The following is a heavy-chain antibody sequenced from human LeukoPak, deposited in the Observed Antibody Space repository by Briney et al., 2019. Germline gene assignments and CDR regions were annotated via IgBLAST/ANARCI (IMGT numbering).Heavy chain of an antibody. D-gene: IGHD6-13*01. Sequence: SSETLSLTCTVSGVSISSYYWSWIRQPPGEGLEWIGNIFYSGSPNYKSSLKSRVTTSFDTSKNQFSLKLSSVTAADTAVYYCARVGHIVAAGTYDYWGQGTLVTVSS. CDR3: ARVGHIVAAGTYDY. J-gene: IGHJ4*02. CDR1: GVSISSYY. V-gene: IGHV4-59*08. CDR2: IFYSGSP.